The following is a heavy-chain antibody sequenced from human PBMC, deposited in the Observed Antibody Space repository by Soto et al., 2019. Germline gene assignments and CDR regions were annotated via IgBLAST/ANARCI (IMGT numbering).Heavy chain of an antibody. J-gene: IGHJ4*02. CDR2: IDWDDDK. V-gene: IGHV2-70*04. CDR3: ARILPYSSGWSFDY. Sequence: SGPTLVNPTQTLTLTCTFSGFSLSTSGMRVSWIRQPPGKALEWLARIDWDDDKFYSTSLKTRLTISKDTSKNQVVLTMTNMDPVDTATYYCARILPYSSGWSFDYWGQGTLVTVSS. D-gene: IGHD6-19*01. CDR1: GFSLSTSGMR.